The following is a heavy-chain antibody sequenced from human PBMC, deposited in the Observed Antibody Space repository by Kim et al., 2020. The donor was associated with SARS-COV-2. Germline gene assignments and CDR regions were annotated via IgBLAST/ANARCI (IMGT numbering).Heavy chain of an antibody. D-gene: IGHD3-3*01. V-gene: IGHV4-4*08. CDR3: ARGGTIFGVVISYFDY. J-gene: IGHJ4*02. Sequence: SLKSRVTISVDTSKNQFSLKLSSVTAADTAVYYCARGGTIFGVVISYFDYWGQGTLVTVSS.